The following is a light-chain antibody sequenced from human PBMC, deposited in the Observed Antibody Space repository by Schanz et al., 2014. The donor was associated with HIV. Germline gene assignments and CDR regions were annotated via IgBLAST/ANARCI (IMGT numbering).Light chain of an antibody. CDR2: EVD. Sequence: QSALTQPPSASGSPGQSVTISCTGTSSDVGDYNYVSWYQQHPGKAPKLMIYEVDKRPSGVPDRFSGSKSGNTASLTISGLQAEDEADYYCCSYAGSYPFVVFGGGTKLTVL. CDR3: CSYAGSYPFVV. CDR1: SSDVGDYNY. V-gene: IGLV2-8*01. J-gene: IGLJ3*02.